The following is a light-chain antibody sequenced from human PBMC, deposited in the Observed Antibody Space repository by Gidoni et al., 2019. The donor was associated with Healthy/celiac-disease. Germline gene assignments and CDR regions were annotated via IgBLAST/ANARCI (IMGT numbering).Light chain of an antibody. Sequence: SYVLTQLPAVSVAPGQTARITCGGNNTGSKSVHWYTQKPVQAPVLVVYEDSYRPSGIPERFSGSNSGNTATLTISRVEAGDEADYYCQVWDSSSDHRVVGGGTKLTVL. CDR3: QVWDSSSDHRV. V-gene: IGLV3-21*02. CDR1: NTGSKS. J-gene: IGLJ3*02. CDR2: EDS.